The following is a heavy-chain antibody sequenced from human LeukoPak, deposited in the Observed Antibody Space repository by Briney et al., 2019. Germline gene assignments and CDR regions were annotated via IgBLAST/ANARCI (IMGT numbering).Heavy chain of an antibody. Sequence: GGSLRLSCAGSGFTFSSYAMSWVRPAPGKGLEWVSAICDTGATTYDADSVKGRFTISRDNSRSTLYLQMNSLRAEDTALYYCAKDTSIGRYCTNGVCSPFDYWGQGTLVTVSS. V-gene: IGHV3-23*01. D-gene: IGHD2-8*01. J-gene: IGHJ4*02. CDR1: GFTFSSYA. CDR3: AKDTSIGRYCTNGVCSPFDY. CDR2: ICDTGATT.